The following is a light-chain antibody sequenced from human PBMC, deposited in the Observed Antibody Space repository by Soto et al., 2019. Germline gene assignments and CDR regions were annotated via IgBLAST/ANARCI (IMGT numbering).Light chain of an antibody. J-gene: IGLJ3*02. CDR2: EVS. CDR1: SSDIAIYDF. CDR3: SAYAGTNDLGV. V-gene: IGLV2-8*01. Sequence: QSVLTQPPSASGSPGQSVTISCTGTSSDIAIYDFVSWYQQHPGKAPKLLIYEVSKRPSGVPDRFSGSKSGNTASLTVSDLQTEDAADYYCSAYAGTNDLGVFGGGTKLTVL.